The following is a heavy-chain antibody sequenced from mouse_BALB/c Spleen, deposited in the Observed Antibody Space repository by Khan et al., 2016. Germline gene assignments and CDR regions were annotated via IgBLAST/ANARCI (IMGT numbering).Heavy chain of an antibody. Sequence: QVQLKESGPSLVQPSQSLSITCTVSGFSLTTYVVHWVRQSPGKGLEWLGVIWRGRNTDYNAAFMSRLRITKDNYKSQAFFKMNSLQADDTAIYYCAEVDYYDSDGAWVAYWGQGSLVTVSA. V-gene: IGHV2-5-1*01. CDR2: IWRGRNT. J-gene: IGHJ3*01. CDR3: AEVDYYDSDGAWVAY. CDR1: GFSLTTYV. D-gene: IGHD2-4*01.